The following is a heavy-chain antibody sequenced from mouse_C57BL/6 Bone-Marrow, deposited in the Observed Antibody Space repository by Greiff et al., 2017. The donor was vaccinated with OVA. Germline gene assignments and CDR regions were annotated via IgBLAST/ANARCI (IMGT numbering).Heavy chain of an antibody. CDR1: GYTFTDYN. D-gene: IGHD2-5*01. CDR3: ARYSPPYYSNWNYAMDY. Sequence: VQLKQSGPELVKPGASVKIPCKASGYTFTDYNMDWVKQSHGKSLEWIGDINPNNGGTIYNQKFKGKATLTVDKSSSTAYMELRSLTSEDTAVYYCARYSPPYYSNWNYAMDYWGQGTSVTVSS. CDR2: INPNNGGT. J-gene: IGHJ4*01. V-gene: IGHV1-18*01.